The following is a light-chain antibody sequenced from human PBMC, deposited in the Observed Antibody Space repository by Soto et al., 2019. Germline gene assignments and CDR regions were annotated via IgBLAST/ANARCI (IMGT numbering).Light chain of an antibody. V-gene: IGLV1-51*01. CDR3: ATWGANLRV. CDR2: DDN. Sequence: QSVLTQPPSVSAAPGQKVIISCSGSSSNIGDHYVFWYQQFPGTAPRLLIYDDNKRPPGIPERFSGSKSGTSATLGITGLQTGDEADYYCATWGANLRVFGGGTKVTVL. J-gene: IGLJ3*02. CDR1: SSNIGDHY.